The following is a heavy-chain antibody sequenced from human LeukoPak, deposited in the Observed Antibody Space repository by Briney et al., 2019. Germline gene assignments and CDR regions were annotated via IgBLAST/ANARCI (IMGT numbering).Heavy chain of an antibody. CDR1: GFTFSDYY. CDR2: ISSSGCTI. Sequence: GGSLRLSCAASGFTFSDYYMSWIRQAPGKGLEWVSYISSSGCTIYYADSLKGRFTISRDNAKNSLYLQMNSRRAEDAAVYYCARDIVYYYIDVWGKGTTVTVSS. CDR3: ARDIVYYYIDV. D-gene: IGHD2-15*01. V-gene: IGHV3-11*01. J-gene: IGHJ6*03.